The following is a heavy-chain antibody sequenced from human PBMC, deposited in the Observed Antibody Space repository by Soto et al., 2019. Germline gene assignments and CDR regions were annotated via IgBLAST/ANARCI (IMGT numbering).Heavy chain of an antibody. J-gene: IGHJ3*02. D-gene: IGHD2-8*01. CDR2: IYYSGST. CDR1: GGSISSYY. Sequence: TLSLTCTVSGGSISSYYWSWIRQPPGKGLEWIGYIYYSGSTNYNPSLKSRVNISVDTSKNQFSLKLSSVTAADTAVYYCARVLGYCTNGVCSDAFDIWGQGKMVTVS. CDR3: ARVLGYCTNGVCSDAFDI. V-gene: IGHV4-59*01.